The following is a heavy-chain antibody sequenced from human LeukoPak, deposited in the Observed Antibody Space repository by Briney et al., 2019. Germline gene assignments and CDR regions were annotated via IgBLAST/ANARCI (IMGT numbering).Heavy chain of an antibody. D-gene: IGHD3/OR15-3a*01. Sequence: SQTLSLTCTVSGGSISSGGYYWSWIRQHPGKGLEWLGYNYYSGRTYYNPSLKSRVTISVDTSKNQFSLKLSSVTAADTAVYYCARGTYFDYWGQGTLVTVSS. V-gene: IGHV4-31*03. CDR1: GGSISSGGYY. J-gene: IGHJ4*02. CDR2: NYYSGRT. CDR3: ARGTYFDY.